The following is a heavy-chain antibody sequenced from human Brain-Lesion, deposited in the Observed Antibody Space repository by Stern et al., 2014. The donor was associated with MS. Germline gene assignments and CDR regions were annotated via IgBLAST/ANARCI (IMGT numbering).Heavy chain of an antibody. D-gene: IGHD1-26*01. Sequence: QLQLQESGPGLVKPSETLSLTCTVSGGSISSSTYYWAWIRQPPGKGLVGIGNIYYSGFTYYNPSLKSRVTISVKISHNQFSLKLTAVTAADPAIYYCARHDSVPRPSQLYSARDRGPGYFDYWGQGTLVTVSS. J-gene: IGHJ4*02. CDR3: ARHDSVPRPSQLYSARDRGPGYFDY. CDR1: GGSISSSTYY. CDR2: IYYSGFT. V-gene: IGHV4-39*01.